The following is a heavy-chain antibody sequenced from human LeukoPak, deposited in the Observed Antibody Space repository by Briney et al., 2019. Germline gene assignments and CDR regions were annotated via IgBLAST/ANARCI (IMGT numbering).Heavy chain of an antibody. Sequence: SETLSLTCTVSGGSISSYYWSWIRQPAGKGLEWIGRIYTSGSTNYNPSLKSRVTMSVDTSKNQFSLKLSSVTAADTAVYYCARDHEGVVTPASDYWGQGTLVTVSS. V-gene: IGHV4-4*07. CDR2: IYTSGST. CDR1: GGSISSYY. J-gene: IGHJ4*02. D-gene: IGHD4-23*01. CDR3: ARDHEGVVTPASDY.